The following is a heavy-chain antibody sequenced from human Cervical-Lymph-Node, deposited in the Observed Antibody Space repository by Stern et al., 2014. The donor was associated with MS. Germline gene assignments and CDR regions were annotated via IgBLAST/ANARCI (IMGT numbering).Heavy chain of an antibody. D-gene: IGHD4-11*01. CDR3: ARDRDSTVTTFGGLDV. V-gene: IGHV1-69*01. CDR1: GGTFSSYP. J-gene: IGHJ6*02. CDR2: IIPILGTA. Sequence: VQLVQSGAEVKKPGSSVKVSCKASGGTFSSYPISWVRQAPGQGLEWMGGIIPILGTANFAKKFQGRLTITADESTSTAYMELGSLRSEDTAVYYCARDRDSTVTTFGGLDVWGQGTPVTVSS.